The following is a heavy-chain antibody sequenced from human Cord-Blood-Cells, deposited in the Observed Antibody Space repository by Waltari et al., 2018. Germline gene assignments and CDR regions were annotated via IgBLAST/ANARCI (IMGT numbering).Heavy chain of an antibody. V-gene: IGHV1-69*01. J-gene: IGHJ6*02. CDR2: IIPSFGTA. D-gene: IGHD2-15*01. CDR1: GGTFSSYA. Sequence: QVQLVQSGAEGKKPGSSVKVSCKAPGGTFSSYALSWVRQAPGPGLEWMGGIIPSFGTANYAQKFQCRVTINADECTSTAYMELSSLRSEDTAVYYCARGGCSGGSCCSGYYYGMDVWGQGTTVTVSS. CDR3: ARGGCSGGSCCSGYYYGMDV.